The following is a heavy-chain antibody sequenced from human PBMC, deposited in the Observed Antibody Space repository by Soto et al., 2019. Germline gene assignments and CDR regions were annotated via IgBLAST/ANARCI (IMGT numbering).Heavy chain of an antibody. V-gene: IGHV4-59*01. CDR2: ISSSGST. CDR3: ARILRDTQGWSHHDF. CDR1: GGSIETYY. J-gene: IGHJ4*02. D-gene: IGHD6-19*01. Sequence: SETLSLTCSVSGGSIETYYWSWMRQSPGKGLEWIGYISSSGSTTYNPSLESRVTLSVDTAKNEFSLKLNSVTAADTATYYCARILRDTQGWSHHDFWGQGTLVTVSS.